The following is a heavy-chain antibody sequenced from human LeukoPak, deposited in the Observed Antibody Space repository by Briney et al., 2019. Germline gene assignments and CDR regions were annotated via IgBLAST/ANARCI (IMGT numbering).Heavy chain of an antibody. D-gene: IGHD3-10*01. Sequence: ASVKVSCKASGYTFTSYGISWVRQAPGQGLEWMGWISAYNGNTNYAQKLQGRVTMTTDTSTSTAYMELRSLRSDDTAVYYCARDSTPYYYGSGSYPDYWDQGTLVTVSS. CDR2: ISAYNGNT. J-gene: IGHJ4*02. CDR1: GYTFTSYG. V-gene: IGHV1-18*01. CDR3: ARDSTPYYYGSGSYPDY.